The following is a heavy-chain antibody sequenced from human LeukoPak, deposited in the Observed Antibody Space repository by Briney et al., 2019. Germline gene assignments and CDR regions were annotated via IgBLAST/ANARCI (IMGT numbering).Heavy chain of an antibody. J-gene: IGHJ4*02. Sequence: QPGGSLRLSCAASGFTFSSYAMSWVRQAPGKGLEWVSAISGSGGSTYYANSVKGRSTISRDNSKNTLYLQMNSLRAEDTAVYYCAAQSARPQYYFDYWGQGTLVTVSS. CDR1: GFTFSSYA. CDR3: AAQSARPQYYFDY. D-gene: IGHD6-6*01. CDR2: ISGSGGST. V-gene: IGHV3-23*01.